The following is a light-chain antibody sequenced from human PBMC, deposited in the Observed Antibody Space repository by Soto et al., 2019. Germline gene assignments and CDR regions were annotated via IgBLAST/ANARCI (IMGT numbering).Light chain of an antibody. Sequence: TRLASVSGAPGRWITFPCTGSSDDIGNFNLVSWYQQYPGKAPKLILYEVNKRPLGVSDRFSGSKSGNTASLTISGLQAEDEADYHCCSYAGSRWVFGGGTKVTVL. CDR3: CSYAGSRWV. CDR1: SDDIGNFNL. J-gene: IGLJ3*02. CDR2: EVN. V-gene: IGLV2-23*02.